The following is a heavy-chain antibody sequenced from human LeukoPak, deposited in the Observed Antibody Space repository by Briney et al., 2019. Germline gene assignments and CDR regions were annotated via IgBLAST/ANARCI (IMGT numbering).Heavy chain of an antibody. V-gene: IGHV3-21*01. D-gene: IGHD3-10*01. J-gene: IGHJ6*03. CDR3: ARDHGSMVRGVIGRSSDYYYHYYMDV. CDR1: TFTFSSYS. CDR2: TSSSSGYI. Sequence: AGSLRLSCAASTFTFSSYSMTWVRQAPGKGLEWVSSTSSSSGYIYYTDSLKGRFTISRDNAKNSLYLQMNSLRAEDTAVYYCARDHGSMVRGVIGRSSDYYYHYYMDVWGKGTTVTVSS.